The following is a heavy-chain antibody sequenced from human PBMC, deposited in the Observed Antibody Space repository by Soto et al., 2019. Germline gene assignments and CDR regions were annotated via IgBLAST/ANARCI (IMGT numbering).Heavy chain of an antibody. D-gene: IGHD2-8*01. CDR1: GFTFSSYA. J-gene: IGHJ4*02. CDR2: ISGSGGST. Sequence: EVQLLESVGGLVQPGGSLRLSCAASGFTFSSYAMSWVRQAPGKGLEWVSAISGSGGSTHYADSVTGRFTIPTDNTKNTLYRQMNSLRAEDTAVYYCAKGWGYCTDGVCYVFGYWGQGTLVTVCS. V-gene: IGHV3-23*01. CDR3: AKGWGYCTDGVCYVFGY.